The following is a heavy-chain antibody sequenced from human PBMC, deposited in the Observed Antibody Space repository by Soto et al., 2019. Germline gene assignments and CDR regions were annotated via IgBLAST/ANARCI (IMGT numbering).Heavy chain of an antibody. V-gene: IGHV4-34*01. J-gene: IGHJ4*02. CDR3: ARGIGYCSSINCYSSRRLRFDS. Sequence: KTSETLSLTCAVYGGSFSGYYWTWIRQSPEKGLEWIGEVNHSGTTYYNPSLKTRVTISVHTPKNQFSLKMSSVTAADTAVYYCARGIGYCSSINCYSSRRLRFDSWAQGTLVTVSS. D-gene: IGHD2-2*01. CDR2: VNHSGTT. CDR1: GGSFSGYY.